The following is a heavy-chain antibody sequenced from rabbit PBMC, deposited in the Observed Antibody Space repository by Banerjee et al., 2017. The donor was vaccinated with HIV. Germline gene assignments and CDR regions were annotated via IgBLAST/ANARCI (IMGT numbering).Heavy chain of an antibody. Sequence: QEQLKETGGGLVQPGGSLTLSCKASGFDFSKNYMSWVRQAPGKGLEWIGCIYTGSSGSTYYASWAKGRFTISKTSSTTVTLQMTNLTGADTATYFCARRASSSDYYYLNLWGPGTLVTVS. J-gene: IGHJ4*01. D-gene: IGHD1-1*01. CDR2: IYTGSSGST. CDR1: GFDFSKNYM. V-gene: IGHV1S45*01. CDR3: ARRASSSDYYYLNL.